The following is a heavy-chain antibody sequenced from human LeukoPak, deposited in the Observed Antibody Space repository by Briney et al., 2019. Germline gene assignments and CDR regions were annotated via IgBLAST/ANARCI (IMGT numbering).Heavy chain of an antibody. J-gene: IGHJ6*03. D-gene: IGHD2-2*01. V-gene: IGHV1-8*01. CDR1: GYTFTSYD. CDR2: MNPNSGNT. CDR3: ARGVEPAAMMSFVYYYYYMDV. Sequence: ASVKVSCKASGYTFTSYDINWVRQATGQGLEWMGWMNPNSGNTGYAQKFQGRVPMTRNTSISTAYMELSSLRSEDTAVYYCARGVEPAAMMSFVYYYYYMDVWGKGTTVTISS.